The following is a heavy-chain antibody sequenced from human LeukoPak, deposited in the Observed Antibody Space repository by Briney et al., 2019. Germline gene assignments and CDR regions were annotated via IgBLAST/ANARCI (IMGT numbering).Heavy chain of an antibody. V-gene: IGHV3-30*03. CDR2: ISYDGSNK. CDR1: GFTFSSYG. J-gene: IGHJ3*02. CDR3: AVGDAFDI. Sequence: GGSLRLSCAASGFTFSSYGMHWVRQAPGKGLEWVAVISYDGSNKYYADSVKGRFTTSRDNSKNTLYLQMNSLRAEDTAVYYCAVGDAFDIWGQGTMVTVSS.